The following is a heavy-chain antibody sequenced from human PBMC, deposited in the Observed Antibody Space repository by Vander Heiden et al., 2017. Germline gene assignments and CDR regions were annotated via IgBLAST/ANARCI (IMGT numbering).Heavy chain of an antibody. J-gene: IGHJ5*02. Sequence: EVQLLESGGGLVQPGGSLRLSCAASGSTSSSYAMGWVRQAPGKGLEWVSAIRGSGGSTYYADSVKGRFTISRDNSKNTLYLQMNSLRAEDTAVYYCAKAVVGAATPQWFDPWGQGTLVTVSS. CDR3: AKAVVGAATPQWFDP. CDR2: IRGSGGST. V-gene: IGHV3-23*01. CDR1: GSTSSSYA. D-gene: IGHD2-15*01.